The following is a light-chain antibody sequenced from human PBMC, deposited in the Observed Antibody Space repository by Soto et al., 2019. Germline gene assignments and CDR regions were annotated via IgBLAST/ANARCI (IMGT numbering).Light chain of an antibody. Sequence: QSALTQPASVSGSPGQSITISCTGTSSDVGRYNLVSWYQQHPGKAPKLMIYEGSNRTSGVSDRFSGSKSGNTASLTISGLPAEDEADYYCCSYGGSSTYVFGTGTKVTVL. CDR1: SSDVGRYNL. J-gene: IGLJ1*01. CDR3: CSYGGSSTYV. CDR2: EGS. V-gene: IGLV2-23*01.